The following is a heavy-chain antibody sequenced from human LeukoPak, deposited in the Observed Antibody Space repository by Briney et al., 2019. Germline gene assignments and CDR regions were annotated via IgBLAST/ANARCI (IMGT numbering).Heavy chain of an antibody. D-gene: IGHD3-22*01. Sequence: ASVKVSCKASGYTFTGYYMHGVRQAPGQGVEWMGWINANSGDTKYAQKFQGRVTMTRDTSISTAYMELSRLRSDDTAMYYCAREISGYSDYWGQGTLVTVSS. CDR2: INANSGDT. CDR1: GYTFTGYY. CDR3: AREISGYSDY. J-gene: IGHJ4*02. V-gene: IGHV1-2*02.